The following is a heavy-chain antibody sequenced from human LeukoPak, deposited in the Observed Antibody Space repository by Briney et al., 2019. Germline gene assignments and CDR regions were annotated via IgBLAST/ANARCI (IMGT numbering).Heavy chain of an antibody. CDR3: ARVAYDSSEVDY. J-gene: IGHJ4*02. Sequence: GGSLRLSCAASGFTFSSYGMHWVRQAPGKGLEWVAVISYDGSNKYYADSVKGRFTISRDNSKNTLYLQMNSLRAEDTAVYYCARVAYDSSEVDYWGQGTLVTVSS. CDR2: ISYDGSNK. V-gene: IGHV3-30*03. D-gene: IGHD3-22*01. CDR1: GFTFSSYG.